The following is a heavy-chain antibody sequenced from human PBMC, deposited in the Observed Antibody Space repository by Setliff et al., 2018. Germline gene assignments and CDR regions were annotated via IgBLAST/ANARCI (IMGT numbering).Heavy chain of an antibody. D-gene: IGHD2-15*01. CDR1: GYTFTSYW. CDR3: ASSSGGNYEAYFDY. J-gene: IGHJ4*02. CDR2: IYPGDSDT. V-gene: IGHV5-51*01. Sequence: GESLKISCKGSGYTFTSYWIDWVRQMPGKGLEWMGIIYPGDSDTRYSPSFQGQVTISADKSISTAYLQWNSLSPEDTALYYCASSSGGNYEAYFDYWGQGTLVTVS.